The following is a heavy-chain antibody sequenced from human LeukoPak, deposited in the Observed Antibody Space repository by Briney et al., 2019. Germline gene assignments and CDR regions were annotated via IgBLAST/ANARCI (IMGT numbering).Heavy chain of an antibody. CDR2: IYSGGST. Sequence: PGGSLRLSCAASGFTFSSYGMHWVRQAPGKGLEWVSIIYSGGSTFYADSVKGRFTMSRDHSRNTLYLQINSLRAEDTAVYYCASKLDRYFDYWGQGTLVTVSS. J-gene: IGHJ4*02. CDR1: GFTFSSYG. D-gene: IGHD2-2*03. CDR3: ASKLDRYFDY. V-gene: IGHV3-NL1*01.